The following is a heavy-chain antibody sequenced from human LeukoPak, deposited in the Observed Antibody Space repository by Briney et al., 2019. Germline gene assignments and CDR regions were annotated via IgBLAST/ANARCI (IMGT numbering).Heavy chain of an antibody. J-gene: IGHJ6*02. V-gene: IGHV3-23*01. CDR2: ISGSGETT. D-gene: IGHD1-26*01. Sequence: GGSLRLSCAASGFTFSSYAMSWVRQAPGKGLEWVSAISGSGETTYYADSLKGRFTISRDNSKNTLYLQMNSLRAEDTAVYYCARSYSGSYYVNGMDVWGQGTTVTVSS. CDR3: ARSYSGSYYVNGMDV. CDR1: GFTFSSYA.